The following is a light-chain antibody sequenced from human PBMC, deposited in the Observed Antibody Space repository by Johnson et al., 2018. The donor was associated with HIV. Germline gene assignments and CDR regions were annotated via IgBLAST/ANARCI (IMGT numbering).Light chain of an antibody. CDR3: GTWDSSLTAYV. Sequence: QSILTQPPSVSAAPGQKVTISCSGNGSKIENNYISWYQQFPERAPKLLIYDNTKRPSGIPDRFSGSKSDTSATLAITGLQTGDEADNYCGTWDSSLTAYVFGTGTKVTV. CDR2: DNT. V-gene: IGLV1-51*01. CDR1: GSKIENNY. J-gene: IGLJ1*01.